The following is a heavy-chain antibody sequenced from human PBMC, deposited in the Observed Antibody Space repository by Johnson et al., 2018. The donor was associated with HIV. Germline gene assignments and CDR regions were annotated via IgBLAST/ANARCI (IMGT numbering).Heavy chain of an antibody. V-gene: IGHV3-30*02. J-gene: IGHJ3*02. Sequence: VQLVESGGGLVQPGGSLRLSCAASGFTFSSYAMSWVRQAPGPGLEWVAFIRYDGSNQYYADSVKGLFPTPRDNSKNTLYLQMNSLRAEDTAVYYCAKQETSPAAGTFGAFDIWGQGTMVTVSS. CDR1: GFTFSSYA. CDR2: IRYDGSNQ. CDR3: AKQETSPAAGTFGAFDI. D-gene: IGHD6-13*01.